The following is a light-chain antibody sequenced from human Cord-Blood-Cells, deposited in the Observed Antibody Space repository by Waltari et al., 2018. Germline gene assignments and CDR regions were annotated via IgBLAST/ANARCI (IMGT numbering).Light chain of an antibody. CDR2: DVS. J-gene: IGLJ2*01. CDR3: SSYTSSSRV. Sequence: QSALPQPDSVSGSPGQPITISCTGTSSDVGGYNYVSWYQQHPGKAPKLMIYDVSNRPSGVSNRFSGSKSGNTASLTISGLQAEDEADYYCSSYTSSSRVFGGGTKLTVL. V-gene: IGLV2-14*01. CDR1: SSDVGGYNY.